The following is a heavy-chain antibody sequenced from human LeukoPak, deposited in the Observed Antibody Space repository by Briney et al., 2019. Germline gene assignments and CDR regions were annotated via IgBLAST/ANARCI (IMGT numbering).Heavy chain of an antibody. J-gene: IGHJ4*02. D-gene: IGHD2-2*01. CDR3: AKTAWELGYCSSTSCYHFDY. CDR1: GFTFSTYG. V-gene: IGHV3-30*18. Sequence: GRSLRLSCAASGFTFSTYGMHWVRQAPGKGLEGVAVISYDGSNKYYADSVKGRFTISRDNSKNTLYLQMNSLRAEDTAVYYRAKTAWELGYCSSTSCYHFDYWGQGTLVTVSS. CDR2: ISYDGSNK.